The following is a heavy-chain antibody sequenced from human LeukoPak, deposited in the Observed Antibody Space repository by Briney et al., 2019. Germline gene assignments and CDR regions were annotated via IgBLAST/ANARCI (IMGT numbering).Heavy chain of an antibody. D-gene: IGHD3-22*01. CDR1: GFTFSSYA. Sequence: GGSLRLSCAASGFTFSSYAMSWVRQAPGKGLEWVSAISGSGGSTYYADSVKGRFTISRDSSKNTLYLQMNSLRAEDTAVYYCAKAKYYYDSSGYCVDYWGQGTLVTVSS. CDR3: AKAKYYYDSSGYCVDY. CDR2: ISGSGGST. J-gene: IGHJ4*02. V-gene: IGHV3-23*01.